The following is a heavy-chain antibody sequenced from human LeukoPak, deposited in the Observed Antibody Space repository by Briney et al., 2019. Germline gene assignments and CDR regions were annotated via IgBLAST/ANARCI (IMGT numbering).Heavy chain of an antibody. V-gene: IGHV1-18*01. D-gene: IGHD3-22*01. Sequence: ASVKVSCKASGYTFTSYGISWVRQAPGQGLEWMGWISAYNGNTNYAQKLQGRVTMTTDTSTSTAYMELRSLRSDDTAVYYCARGHWVVVTPVPYYYYGMDVWGQRTTVTVSS. J-gene: IGHJ6*02. CDR1: GYTFTSYG. CDR2: ISAYNGNT. CDR3: ARGHWVVVTPVPYYYYGMDV.